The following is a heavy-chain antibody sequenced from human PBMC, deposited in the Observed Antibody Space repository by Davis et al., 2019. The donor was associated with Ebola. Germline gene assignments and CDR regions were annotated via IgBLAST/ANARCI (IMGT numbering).Heavy chain of an antibody. V-gene: IGHV3-48*02. CDR2: ISSSSSTI. CDR1: GFTFSSYS. D-gene: IGHD4-17*01. Sequence: GESLKISCAASGFTFSSYSMNWVRQAPGKGLEWVSYISSSSSTIHYADSVKGRFTISRDNAKNSLYLQMNRLSDEDTAVYYCARDGGDYGAAKADYWGQGTLVTVSS. CDR3: ARDGGDYGAAKADY. J-gene: IGHJ4*02.